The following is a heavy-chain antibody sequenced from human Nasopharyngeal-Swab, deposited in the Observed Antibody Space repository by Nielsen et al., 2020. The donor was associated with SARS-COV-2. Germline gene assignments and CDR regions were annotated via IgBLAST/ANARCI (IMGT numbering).Heavy chain of an antibody. CDR1: GFTFSSYG. CDR3: AKEPGVLWFGELFSYGMDV. V-gene: IGHV3-30*18. D-gene: IGHD3-10*01. Sequence: GGSLRLSCAASGFTFSSYGMHWVRQAPGKGLEWVAVISYDGSNKYYADSVKGRFTISRDNSKNTLYLQMNSLRAEDTAVYYCAKEPGVLWFGELFSYGMDVWGQGTRSPSP. CDR2: ISYDGSNK. J-gene: IGHJ6*02.